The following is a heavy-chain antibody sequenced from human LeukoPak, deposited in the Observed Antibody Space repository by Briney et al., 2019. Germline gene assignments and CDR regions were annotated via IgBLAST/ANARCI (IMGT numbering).Heavy chain of an antibody. D-gene: IGHD1-26*01. V-gene: IGHV4-39*01. CDR3: ARLSFTRPYSGSYTGRAFDI. Sequence: PSETLSLTCTVSGGSISSSSYYWGWIRQPPGKGLEWIGSIYYSGSTYYNPSLKSRVTISVDTSKNQFSLKLSSVTAADTAVYYCARLSFTRPYSGSYTGRAFDIWGQGTMVTVSS. CDR1: GGSISSSSYY. J-gene: IGHJ3*02. CDR2: IYYSGST.